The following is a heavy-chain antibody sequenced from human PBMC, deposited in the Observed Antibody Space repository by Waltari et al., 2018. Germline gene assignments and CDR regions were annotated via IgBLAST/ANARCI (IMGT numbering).Heavy chain of an antibody. CDR3: AKSPTYSGNSYYFDY. D-gene: IGHD1-26*01. CDR1: GFTFNSYY. CDR2: LSGSGART. J-gene: IGHJ4*02. V-gene: IGHV3-23*01. Sequence: EMQLLGSGGGLVQPGGSLRLSCAASGFTFNSYYMNWVRRGPGKGLGGVSGLSGSGARTDYADSGKGRFTISSDNSKNILYLQMNSLRIDDTALYYCAKSPTYSGNSYYFDYWGQGSLVTVSS.